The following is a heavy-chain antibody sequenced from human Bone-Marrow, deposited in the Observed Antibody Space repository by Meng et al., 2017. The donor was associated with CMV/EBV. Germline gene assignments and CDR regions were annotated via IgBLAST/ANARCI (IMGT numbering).Heavy chain of an antibody. CDR2: INPSGGST. V-gene: IGHV1-46*01. D-gene: IGHD2-2*01. CDR1: GYTFTSYY. Sequence: ASVKVSCKASGYTFTSYYMHWVRQAPGQGLEWMGIINPSGGSTSYAQKFQGRVTMTRDTSTSTVYMELSSLRSEDTAVYYCARDLGYCSSTSCPGDFDYWGQGTRVTVSS. CDR3: ARDLGYCSSTSCPGDFDY. J-gene: IGHJ4*02.